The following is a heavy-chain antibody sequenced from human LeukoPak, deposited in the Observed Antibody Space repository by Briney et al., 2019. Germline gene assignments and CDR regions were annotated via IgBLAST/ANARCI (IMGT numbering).Heavy chain of an antibody. D-gene: IGHD3-22*01. Sequence: GESLKISCKGSGYSFTSYWIGWVRQMPGKDLEWMGIIYPGDSDTRYSPSFQGQVTISADKSISTAYLQWSSLKASDTAMYYCAIPTYYYDSSGYYLGYWGQGTLVTVSS. CDR3: AIPTYYYDSSGYYLGY. J-gene: IGHJ4*02. V-gene: IGHV5-51*01. CDR1: GYSFTSYW. CDR2: IYPGDSDT.